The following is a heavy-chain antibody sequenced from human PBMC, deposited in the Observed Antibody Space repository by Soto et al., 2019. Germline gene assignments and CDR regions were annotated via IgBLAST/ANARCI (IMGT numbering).Heavy chain of an antibody. D-gene: IGHD3-16*01. Sequence: EVQLVESGGGLVQPGGSLRLSCAASGFTLSSYWMHWVRQAPGKGLVWVSRINRDGSSTSYADSVKGRFTISRDNAKNTLYLQMNSLRAEDTAVYYCARYSFGLVEALDYWGQGTLVTVSS. CDR3: ARYSFGLVEALDY. V-gene: IGHV3-74*01. J-gene: IGHJ4*02. CDR1: GFTLSSYW. CDR2: INRDGSST.